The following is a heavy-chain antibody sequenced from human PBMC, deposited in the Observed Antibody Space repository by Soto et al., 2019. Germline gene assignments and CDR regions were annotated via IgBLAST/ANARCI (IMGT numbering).Heavy chain of an antibody. CDR3: AREMSDPANYCYGMDV. Sequence: SVKVSCKASGGTFSSYTISWVRQAPGQGLEWMGRIIPILGIANYAQKFQGRVTITADKSTSTAYMELSSLRSEDTAVYYCAREMSDPANYCYGMDVWGQGTKVTGSS. CDR2: IIPILGIA. D-gene: IGHD5-18*01. V-gene: IGHV1-69*04. CDR1: GGTFSSYT. J-gene: IGHJ6*02.